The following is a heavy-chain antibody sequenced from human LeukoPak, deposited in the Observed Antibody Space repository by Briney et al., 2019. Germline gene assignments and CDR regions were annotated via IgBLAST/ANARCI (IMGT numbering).Heavy chain of an antibody. J-gene: IGHJ4*02. CDR2: INHSGST. CDR3: ATGHHDFPY. Sequence: SELLCLTRAVYGGSFSGYYWSWIRQTPGKGLEWIGEINHSGSTNYNPSLKSRVTISVDTSKNQFSLKLSSVTAADTAVYYCATGHHDFPYWGQGTLVTVSS. CDR1: GGSFSGYY. D-gene: IGHD1-14*01. V-gene: IGHV4-34*01.